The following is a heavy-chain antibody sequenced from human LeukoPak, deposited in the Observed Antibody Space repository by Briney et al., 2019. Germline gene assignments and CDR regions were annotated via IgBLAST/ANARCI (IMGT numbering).Heavy chain of an antibody. CDR1: GYTFTNYG. D-gene: IGHD4-23*01. Sequence: RASVKVSCKASGYTFTNYGISWVRQAPGQGPEWMGWISAYNGNTNHAQHLQGRVTMTTDTTTSTAYMELRSLRSDDTAVYYCARARTVAYYSYGMDVWGQGTTVSVSS. J-gene: IGHJ6*02. CDR2: ISAYNGNT. V-gene: IGHV1-18*01. CDR3: ARARTVAYYSYGMDV.